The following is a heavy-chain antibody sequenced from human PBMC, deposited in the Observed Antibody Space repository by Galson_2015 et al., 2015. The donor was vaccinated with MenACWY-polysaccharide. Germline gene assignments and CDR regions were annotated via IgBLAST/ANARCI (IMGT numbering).Heavy chain of an antibody. D-gene: IGHD2/OR15-2a*01. Sequence: SLRLSCAASGFTLSTYRMNWVRQAPGKGLEWVSSIGNSPTYIYYADSVKGRFTISRDNAKNSLYLQMNSQRVDDTAIYYCAIHYFYEPSRTWEGAFDVRGQGTMVTVSS. CDR3: AIHYFYEPSRTWEGAFDV. CDR1: GFTLSTYR. J-gene: IGHJ3*01. V-gene: IGHV3-21*01. CDR2: IGNSPTYI.